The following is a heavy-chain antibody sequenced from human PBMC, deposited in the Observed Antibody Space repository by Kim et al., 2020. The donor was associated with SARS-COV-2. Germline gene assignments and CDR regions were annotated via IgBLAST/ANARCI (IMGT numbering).Heavy chain of an antibody. V-gene: IGHV3-9*01. Sequence: GGSLRLSCAASGFTFGDYAMHWVRQAPGKGLEWVSGISWNSGSIGYADSVKGRFTISRDNAKNSLYLQMNSLRAEDTALYYCAKTSHKYDFWSGYYTGIDYFFDYWGQGTLVTVSS. D-gene: IGHD3-3*01. CDR2: ISWNSGSI. CDR3: AKTSHKYDFWSGYYTGIDYFFDY. CDR1: GFTFGDYA. J-gene: IGHJ4*02.